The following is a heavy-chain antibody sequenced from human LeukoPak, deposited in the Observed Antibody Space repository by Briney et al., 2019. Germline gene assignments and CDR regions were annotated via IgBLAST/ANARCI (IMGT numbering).Heavy chain of an antibody. Sequence: PGGSLRLSCAASGFPFSSYAMTWVRQAPGKGLEWVGRIKSKTDGGTTDYAAPVKGRFTISRDDSKNTLYLQMNSLKTEDTAVYYCTTDGITMIGELLWGQGTLVTVSS. V-gene: IGHV3-15*01. CDR3: TTDGITMIGELL. D-gene: IGHD3-22*01. J-gene: IGHJ4*02. CDR2: IKSKTDGGTT. CDR1: GFPFSSYA.